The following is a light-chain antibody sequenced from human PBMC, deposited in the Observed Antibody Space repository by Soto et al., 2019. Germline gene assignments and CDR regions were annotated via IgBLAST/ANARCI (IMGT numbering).Light chain of an antibody. CDR2: EVS. CDR1: SSDIGSHNY. CDR3: SSYTTTTRL. Sequence: QSALTQPASVSGSPGQSITISCTGTSSDIGSHNYVSWFLQRPGKAPTLIIYEVSNRPSGVSTHFSGSKSGNTASLTISGLLPEDEAEYYCSSYTTTTRLFGGGTKLTVL. V-gene: IGLV2-14*01. J-gene: IGLJ3*02.